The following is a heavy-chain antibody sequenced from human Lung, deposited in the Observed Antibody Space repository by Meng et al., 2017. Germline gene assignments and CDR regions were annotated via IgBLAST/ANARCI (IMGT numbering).Heavy chain of an antibody. CDR3: ARLPLLWFGESHDFDY. J-gene: IGHJ4*02. CDR2: ISSSSSYI. Sequence: ELQLVESGGGLVKPGGSLRLSRAASGFIFSSYSMNWVRQAPGKGLEWVSSISSSSSYIYYADSVKGRFTISRDNAKNSLYLQMNSLRAEDTAVYYCARLPLLWFGESHDFDYWGQGTLVTVSS. CDR1: GFIFSSYS. V-gene: IGHV3-21*02. D-gene: IGHD3-10*01.